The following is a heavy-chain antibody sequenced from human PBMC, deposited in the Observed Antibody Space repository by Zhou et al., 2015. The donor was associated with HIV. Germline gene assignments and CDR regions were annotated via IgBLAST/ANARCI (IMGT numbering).Heavy chain of an antibody. Sequence: QVQLVQSGAEVQKPGASVKVSCKASGYTFTANHIHWVRQAPGQGLEWMGCINPDSGGTIYAQNFLGRVTMTSDTSISTAYMELNSLTSDDTAVYYCVGEVRSEKRFDYWGREPWSPSPQ. J-gene: IGHJ4*02. CDR2: INPDSGGT. D-gene: IGHD3-3*01. V-gene: IGHV1-2*02. CDR1: GYTFTANH. CDR3: VGEVRSEKRFDY.